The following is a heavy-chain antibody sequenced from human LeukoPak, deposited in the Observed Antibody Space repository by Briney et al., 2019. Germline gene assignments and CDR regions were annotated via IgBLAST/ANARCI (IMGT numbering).Heavy chain of an antibody. J-gene: IGHJ4*02. Sequence: ASVKVSCKASGYTFTSYGISWVRRAPGQGLEWMGWISAYNGNTNYAQKLQGRVTMTTDTSTSTAYMELRSLRSDDTAVYYCARRGDYYDILTGYYTGRYFDYWGQGTLVTVSS. D-gene: IGHD3-9*01. V-gene: IGHV1-18*01. CDR3: ARRGDYYDILTGYYTGRYFDY. CDR1: GYTFTSYG. CDR2: ISAYNGNT.